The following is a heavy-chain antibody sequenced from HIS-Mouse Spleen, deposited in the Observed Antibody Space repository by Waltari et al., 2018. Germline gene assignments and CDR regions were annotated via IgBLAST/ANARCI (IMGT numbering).Heavy chain of an antibody. CDR1: GGPISSRGYY. CDR2: IYYSGST. V-gene: IGHV4-39*07. J-gene: IGHJ5*02. Sequence: QLQLQESGPGLVKPSEPLSLTCTVSGGPISSRGYYWGWIRQPPGKGLEWIGSIYYSGSTYYNPSLKSRVTISVDTSKNQFSLKLSSVTAADTAVYYCARDYGDNWFDPWGQGTLVTVSS. D-gene: IGHD4-17*01. CDR3: ARDYGDNWFDP.